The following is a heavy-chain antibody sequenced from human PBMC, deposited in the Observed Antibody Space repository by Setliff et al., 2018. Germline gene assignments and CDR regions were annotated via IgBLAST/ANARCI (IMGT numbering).Heavy chain of an antibody. CDR3: ARTNYYDSSTYFNWFDP. CDR2: IYHSGST. Sequence: SETLSLTCAVYGGSFSGYYWSWIRQPPGKGLEWIGSIYHSGSTYYNPSLKSRVTMSVDTSKNQFSLKLSSVTAADTAVYYCARTNYYDSSTYFNWFDPWGQGTLVTVSS. D-gene: IGHD3-22*01. V-gene: IGHV4-34*01. CDR1: GGSFSGYY. J-gene: IGHJ5*02.